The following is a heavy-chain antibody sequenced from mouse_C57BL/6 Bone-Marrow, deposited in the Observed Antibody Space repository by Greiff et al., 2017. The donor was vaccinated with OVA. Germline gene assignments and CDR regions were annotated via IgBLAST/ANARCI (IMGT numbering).Heavy chain of an antibody. CDR3: ARWLLLGFAY. Sequence: LQESGAELARPGASVKLSCKASGYTFTSYGISWVKQRTGQGLEWIGEIYPRSGNTYYNEKFKGKATLTADKSSSTAYMELRSLTSEDSAVYFCARWLLLGFAYWGQGTLVTVSA. CDR1: GYTFTSYG. J-gene: IGHJ3*01. CDR2: IYPRSGNT. D-gene: IGHD2-3*01. V-gene: IGHV1-81*01.